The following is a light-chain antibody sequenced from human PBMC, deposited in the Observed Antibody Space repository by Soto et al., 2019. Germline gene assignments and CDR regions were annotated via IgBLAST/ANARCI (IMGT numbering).Light chain of an antibody. CDR3: SSYTSSSPLV. V-gene: IGLV2-14*01. J-gene: IGLJ2*01. Sequence: QSVLTQPASVSGSPGQSITISCTGTSSDVGGYNYVSWYQQHPGKAPNLMIYDVSNRPSGVSNRFSGSKSGNTASLTISGLQAEDEADYYCSSYTSSSPLVFGGGTKLTVL. CDR2: DVS. CDR1: SSDVGGYNY.